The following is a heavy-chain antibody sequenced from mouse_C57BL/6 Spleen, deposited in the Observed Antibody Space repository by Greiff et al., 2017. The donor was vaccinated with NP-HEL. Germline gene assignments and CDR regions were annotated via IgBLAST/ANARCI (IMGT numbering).Heavy chain of an antibody. CDR3: ARRVYDYDGYAMDY. D-gene: IGHD2-4*01. CDR2: IDPSDSST. CDR1: GYTFTSYW. V-gene: IGHV1-69*01. J-gene: IGHJ4*01. Sequence: VQLQQSGAELVMPGASVKLSCKASGYTFTSYWMHWVKQRPGQGLEWIGEIDPSDSSTNYNQKFKGKSTLTVDKSSSTAYMQLSSLTSEDSAVYYCARRVYDYDGYAMDYWGQGTAVTVSS.